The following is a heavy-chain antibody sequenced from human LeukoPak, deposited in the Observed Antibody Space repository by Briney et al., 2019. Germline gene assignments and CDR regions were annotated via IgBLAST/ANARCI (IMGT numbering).Heavy chain of an antibody. Sequence: SETLSLTCTVSGDSISTYYWSWIRQSPGKGLEWIAYIYYRGTTNYNPSLKSRVTISADTSKTQFSLILSSVTAADTAVYYCVSSSPRYCTGGTCYSSRGFDYWGQGALVTVSS. J-gene: IGHJ4*02. CDR1: GDSISTYY. D-gene: IGHD2-15*01. CDR2: IYYRGTT. CDR3: VSSSPRYCTGGTCYSSRGFDY. V-gene: IGHV4-59*01.